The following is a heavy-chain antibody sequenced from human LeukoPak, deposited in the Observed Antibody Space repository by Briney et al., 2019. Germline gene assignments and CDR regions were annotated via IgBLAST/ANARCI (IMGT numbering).Heavy chain of an antibody. CDR1: GFTFSSYS. CDR3: AKDRSIGLRYFDWLSDY. Sequence: AGGSLRLSCAASGFTFSSYSMSWVRQAPGKGLEWVSAISGSGGSTYYADSVKGRFTISRDNSKNTLYLQMNSLRAEDTAVYYCAKDRSIGLRYFDWLSDYWGQGTLVTVSS. D-gene: IGHD3-9*01. CDR2: ISGSGGST. J-gene: IGHJ4*02. V-gene: IGHV3-23*01.